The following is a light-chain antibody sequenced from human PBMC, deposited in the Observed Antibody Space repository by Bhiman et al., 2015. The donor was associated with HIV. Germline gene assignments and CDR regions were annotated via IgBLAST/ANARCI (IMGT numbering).Light chain of an antibody. CDR1: KLGEQY. CDR3: QSYDSSLSGWV. J-gene: IGLJ3*02. V-gene: IGLV3-1*01. Sequence: SYELTQPPSVSVYPGQTASITCSGDKLGEQYVCWYQQKPGQSPVLLMYQDSKRPSGIPERFSGSNSGNTATLTISGTQAEDEADYYCQSYDSSLSGWVFGGGTKLTVL. CDR2: QDS.